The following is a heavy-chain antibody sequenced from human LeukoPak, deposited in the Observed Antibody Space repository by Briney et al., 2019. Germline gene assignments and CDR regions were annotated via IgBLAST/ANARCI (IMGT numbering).Heavy chain of an antibody. CDR2: IYYSGST. D-gene: IGHD1-20*01. CDR1: GVSISSYY. Sequence: SETLSLTCTVSGVSISSYYWSWIRQPPGKGLEWIGYIYYSGSTNYNPSLKSRVTISVDTSKNQFSLKLSSATAADTAVYYCARVDNFKWFDPWGQGTLVTVSS. V-gene: IGHV4-59*01. CDR3: ARVDNFKWFDP. J-gene: IGHJ5*02.